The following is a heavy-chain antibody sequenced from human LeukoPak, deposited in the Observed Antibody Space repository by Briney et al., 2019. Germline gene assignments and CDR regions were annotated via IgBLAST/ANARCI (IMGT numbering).Heavy chain of an antibody. V-gene: IGHV1-8*02. CDR2: MNPNSGNT. CDR3: ARAGSGSYPPYYFDY. D-gene: IGHD1-26*01. J-gene: IGHJ4*02. CDR1: GYTFTSYD. Sequence: GASVKVSCKASGYTFTSYDINWVRRATGQGLEWMGWMNPNSGNTGYAQKFQGRVTMTMNTSIGTAYMELSSLRSEDTAVYYCARAGSGSYPPYYFDYWGQGTLVTVSS.